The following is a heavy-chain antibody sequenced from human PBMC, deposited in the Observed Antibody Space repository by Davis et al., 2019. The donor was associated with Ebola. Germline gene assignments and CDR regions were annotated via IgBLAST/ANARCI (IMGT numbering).Heavy chain of an antibody. V-gene: IGHV4-59*01. D-gene: IGHD6-19*01. CDR3: ASYVAVAGFIY. J-gene: IGHJ4*02. CDR2: IYYSGST. CDR1: GGSISSYY. Sequence: GSLRLSCTVSGGSISSYYWSWIRQPPGKGLEWIGYIYYSGSTNYNPSLKSRVTISVDTSKNQFSLKLSSVTAADTAVYYCASYVAVAGFIYWGQGTLVTVSS.